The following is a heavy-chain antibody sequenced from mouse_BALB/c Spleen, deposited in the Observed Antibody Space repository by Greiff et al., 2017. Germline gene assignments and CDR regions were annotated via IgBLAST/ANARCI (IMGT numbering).Heavy chain of an antibody. V-gene: IGHV1S81*02. CDR1: GYTFTSYW. CDR2: INPSNGRT. CDR3: ARWDYDDGLFAY. J-gene: IGHJ3*01. Sequence: QVQLQQPGAELVKPGASVKLSCKASGYTFTSYWMHWVKQRPGQGLEWIGEINPSNGRTNYNEKFKSKATLTVDKSSSTAYMQLSSLTSEDSAVYYCARWDYDDGLFAYWGQGTLVTVS. D-gene: IGHD2-4*01.